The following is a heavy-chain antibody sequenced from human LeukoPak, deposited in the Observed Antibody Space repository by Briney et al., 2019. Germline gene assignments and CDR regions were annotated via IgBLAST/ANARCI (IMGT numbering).Heavy chain of an antibody. V-gene: IGHV3-23*01. D-gene: IGHD2-2*01. Sequence: PGGSLRLSCAASGFTFSSYAMSWVRQAPGKGLEWVSAISGSGGSTYYADSVKGRFTISRDNSKNTLYLQMNSLRAEDTAVYYCAKDGTSVGYCSSTSCYCDYWGQGTLVTVSS. CDR2: ISGSGGST. J-gene: IGHJ4*02. CDR1: GFTFSSYA. CDR3: AKDGTSVGYCSSTSCYCDY.